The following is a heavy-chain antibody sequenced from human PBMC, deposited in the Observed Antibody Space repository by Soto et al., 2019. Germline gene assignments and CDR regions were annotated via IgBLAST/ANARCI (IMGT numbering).Heavy chain of an antibody. CDR2: ISYSGST. CDR3: ARARCITGSFYY. J-gene: IGHJ4*02. D-gene: IGHD6-25*01. V-gene: IGHV4-59*01. CDR1: GDFISSYY. Sequence: QVQLQESGPGLVKPSETLSLTCTVSGDFISSYYWNWIRQPPGKGPEWTGYISYSGSTNYNPSLKSRVTISVATSKNQFPLNLSSVTAADPAVYYCARARCITGSFYYWGQGTLVTVSS.